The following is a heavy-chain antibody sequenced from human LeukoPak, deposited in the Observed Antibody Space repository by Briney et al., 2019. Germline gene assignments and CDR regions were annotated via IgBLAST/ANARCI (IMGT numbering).Heavy chain of an antibody. CDR3: AKDHESIMITFGGVDY. D-gene: IGHD3-16*01. Sequence: GGSLRLSCAASGFTFSSYAMSWVRQAPGKGLEWVSAISGSDGSTYYADSVKGRFTISRDNSKNTLYLQMNSLRAEDTAVYYCAKDHESIMITFGGVDYWGQGTLVTVSS. CDR1: GFTFSSYA. CDR2: ISGSDGST. J-gene: IGHJ4*02. V-gene: IGHV3-23*01.